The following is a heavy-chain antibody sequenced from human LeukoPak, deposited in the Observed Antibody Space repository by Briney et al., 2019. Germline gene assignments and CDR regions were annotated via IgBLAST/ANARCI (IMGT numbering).Heavy chain of an antibody. Sequence: ASVKVSCKASGYTFTSYGISWVRQAPGQGLEWMGWISAYNGNTNYAQKLQGRVTMTTDTSTSTAYMELRSLRSDDTAVYYCARIPYWSYYDSSGYYFDYWGQGTLVTVSS. V-gene: IGHV1-18*01. D-gene: IGHD3-22*01. J-gene: IGHJ4*02. CDR3: ARIPYWSYYDSSGYYFDY. CDR2: ISAYNGNT. CDR1: GYTFTSYG.